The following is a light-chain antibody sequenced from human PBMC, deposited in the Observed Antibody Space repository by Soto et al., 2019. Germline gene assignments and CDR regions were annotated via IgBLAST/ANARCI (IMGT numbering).Light chain of an antibody. V-gene: IGKV3-15*01. J-gene: IGKJ1*01. CDR2: GAS. Sequence: EIVMTQSPAPLSVSPGERATLSCRASQSVSSSLAWYQQKPGQAPRLLIYGASTRATGFPARFSGSGSGTEFTLTISSLQSEDFAVYYCQQDNNWWTFGQGNKVEIK. CDR3: QQDNNWWT. CDR1: QSVSSS.